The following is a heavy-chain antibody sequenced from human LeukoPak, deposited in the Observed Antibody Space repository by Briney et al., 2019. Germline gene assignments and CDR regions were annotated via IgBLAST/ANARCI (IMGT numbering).Heavy chain of an antibody. CDR1: GGSISSYY. Sequence: SETLSLTCTVSGGSISSYYWSWIRQPPGKGLEWIGYIYYSGSTNYNPSLKSRVTISVDTSMNQFSLKLSSVTAADTAVYYCARVYRGYSYGYSSLYYFDYWGQGTLVTVSS. CDR3: ARVYRGYSYGYSSLYYFDY. D-gene: IGHD5-18*01. V-gene: IGHV4-59*01. J-gene: IGHJ4*02. CDR2: IYYSGST.